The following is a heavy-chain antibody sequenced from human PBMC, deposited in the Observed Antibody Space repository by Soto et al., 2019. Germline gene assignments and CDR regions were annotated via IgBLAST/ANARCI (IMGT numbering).Heavy chain of an antibody. CDR3: ASWLKGPDIGNSYYGIDV. CDR1: GGAFSDYA. CDR2: IMPIFRAP. V-gene: IGHV1-69*12. D-gene: IGHD2-15*01. J-gene: IGHJ6*02. Sequence: QVQLVQSGAEVKKPGSSVKVSCKASGGAFSDYAFSWVRQAPGPGREWLGGIMPIFRAPDYAQQFQGRATTTAAEFTRTAYMEMNSLGSEDTAVYYCASWLKGPDIGNSYYGIDVWGQGTTVTVS.